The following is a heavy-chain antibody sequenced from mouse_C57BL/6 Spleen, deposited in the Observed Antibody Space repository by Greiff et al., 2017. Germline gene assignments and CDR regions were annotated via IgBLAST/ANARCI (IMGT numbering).Heavy chain of an antibody. Sequence: EVKLVESEGGLVQPGSSMKLSCTASGFTFSDYYMAWVRQVPEKGLEWVANINYDGSSTYYLDSLKSRFIISRDNAKNILYLQMSSLKSEDTATYYCARGTYARGPPDYWGQGTTLTVSS. CDR1: GFTFSDYY. V-gene: IGHV5-16*01. CDR2: INYDGSST. D-gene: IGHD5-1*01. J-gene: IGHJ2*01. CDR3: ARGTYARGPPDY.